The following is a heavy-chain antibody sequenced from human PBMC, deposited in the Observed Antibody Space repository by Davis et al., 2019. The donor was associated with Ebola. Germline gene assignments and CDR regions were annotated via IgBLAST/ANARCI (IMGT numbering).Heavy chain of an antibody. J-gene: IGHJ4*02. CDR2: MNPNSGNT. Sequence: AASVQVSCKASGYTFTSYDINWVRQATGQGLEWMGWMNPNSGNTGYAQKFQGRVTMTRNTSISTAYMELSSLRSEDTAVYYCARQRYGDYYFDYWGQGTLVTVSS. V-gene: IGHV1-8*01. CDR3: ARQRYGDYYFDY. CDR1: GYTFTSYD. D-gene: IGHD4-17*01.